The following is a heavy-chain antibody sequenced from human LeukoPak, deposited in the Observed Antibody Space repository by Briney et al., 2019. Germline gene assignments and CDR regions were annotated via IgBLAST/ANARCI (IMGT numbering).Heavy chain of an antibody. V-gene: IGHV1-46*01. Sequence: ASVKVSCKASGYTFTSYYMHWVRQAPGQGLEWMGIINPSGGSTSYAQKFQGRVTMTRDTSTSTVYMERSSLRSEDTAVYYCASPERGYSYGYDAFDIWGQGTMVTVSS. CDR3: ASPERGYSYGYDAFDI. CDR1: GYTFTSYY. CDR2: INPSGGST. D-gene: IGHD5-18*01. J-gene: IGHJ3*02.